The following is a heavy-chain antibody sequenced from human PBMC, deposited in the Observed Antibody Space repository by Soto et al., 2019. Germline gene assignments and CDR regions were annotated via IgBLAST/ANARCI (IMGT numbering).Heavy chain of an antibody. J-gene: IGHJ6*02. CDR1: GYTFTSYG. Sequence: ASVKVSCKASGYTFTSYGISWVRQAPGQGLEGMGWISAYKGNTNYAQKLQGGVTMTTDTSTSQAYMKLRSLRSDDTAVYYCARDHDILTGYSLYYYYCMDVWGQGTTVTVSS. V-gene: IGHV1-18*01. D-gene: IGHD3-9*01. CDR3: ARDHDILTGYSLYYYYCMDV. CDR2: ISAYKGNT.